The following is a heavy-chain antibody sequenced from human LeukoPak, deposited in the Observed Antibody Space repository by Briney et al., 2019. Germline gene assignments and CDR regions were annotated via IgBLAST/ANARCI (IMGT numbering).Heavy chain of an antibody. V-gene: IGHV3-23*01. CDR3: ARGYGSGSSHIDY. CDR2: ISGSGGST. J-gene: IGHJ4*02. CDR1: GFTFSSYG. D-gene: IGHD3-10*01. Sequence: GGSLRLSCAASGFTFSSYGMSWVRQAPGKGLEWVSAISGSGGSTYYADSVKGRFTISRDNSKNTLYLQMNSLRAEDTAVYYCARGYGSGSSHIDYWGQGTLATVSS.